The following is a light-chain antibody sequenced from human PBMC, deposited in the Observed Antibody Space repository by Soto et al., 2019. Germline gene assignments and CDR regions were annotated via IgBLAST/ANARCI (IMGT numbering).Light chain of an antibody. V-gene: IGKV1-5*03. Sequence: DVQMTQSPSTLSASVGDRVTITCRASQSISGWLAWYQQRPGTAPKLMIYKASTLETGVPSRFSGSGSGTEFTLTISSLQSEDFAVYYCQQYNNWPQRTFGQGTKVDIK. CDR1: QSISGW. CDR2: KAS. CDR3: QQYNNWPQRT. J-gene: IGKJ1*01.